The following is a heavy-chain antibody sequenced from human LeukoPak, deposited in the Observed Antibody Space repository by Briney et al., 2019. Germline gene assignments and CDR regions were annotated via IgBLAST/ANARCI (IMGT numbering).Heavy chain of an antibody. V-gene: IGHV1-69*04. Sequence: SVKVSCKASGGTFSIYAISWVRQARGQGREWMGRIIPILGIANYAQKFQGRVTITADKSTSTAYMELSSLRSEDTAVYYCARVVPAAITPLLDVWGQGTTVTVSS. CDR2: IIPILGIA. CDR1: GGTFSIYA. CDR3: ARVVPAAITPLLDV. D-gene: IGHD2-2*02. J-gene: IGHJ6*02.